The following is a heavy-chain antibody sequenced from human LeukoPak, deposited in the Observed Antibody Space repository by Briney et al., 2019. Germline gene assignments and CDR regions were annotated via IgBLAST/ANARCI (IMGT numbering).Heavy chain of an antibody. CDR2: IYYSGST. CDR3: ARVCSGGSCYSNAFDI. D-gene: IGHD2-15*01. Sequence: PSGTLSLTCTVSGGSISSSSYYWGWIRQPPGKGLEWIGSIYYSGSTYYNPSLKSRVTISVDTSKNQFSLKLSSVTAADTAVYYCARVCSGGSCYSNAFDIWGQGTMVTVSS. J-gene: IGHJ3*02. CDR1: GGSISSSSYY. V-gene: IGHV4-39*07.